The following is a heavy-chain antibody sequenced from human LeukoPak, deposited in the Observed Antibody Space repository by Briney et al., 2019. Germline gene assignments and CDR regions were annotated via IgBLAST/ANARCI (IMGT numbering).Heavy chain of an antibody. CDR1: GFTVSSNY. V-gene: IGHV3-53*01. D-gene: IGHD5-24*01. Sequence: GGSLRLSCAASGFTVSSNYMSWVRQAPGKGLEWVSVIYSGGTGGSTYYADSVKGRFTISRDNSKNTLYLQMNSLRAEDTAVYYCARGLHMTTMTTRWFDPWGQGTLVTVSS. CDR3: ARGLHMTTMTTRWFDP. CDR2: IYSGGTGGST. J-gene: IGHJ5*02.